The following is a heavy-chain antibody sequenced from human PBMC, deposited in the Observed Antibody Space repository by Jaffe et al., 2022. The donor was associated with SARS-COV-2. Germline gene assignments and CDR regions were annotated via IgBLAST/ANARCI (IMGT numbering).Heavy chain of an antibody. Sequence: QVQLQQSGPGLVKPSQTLSLTCAISGDTVFNNNGAWNWIRQSPSRGLEWLGRTYYRSKWYNDYALSVKSRITINPDTSKNQFSLQLSSVTPEDAAVYYCAREVGPYFFMKTTEFDSWGQGTLVTVSS. CDR2: TYYRSKWYN. V-gene: IGHV6-1*01. CDR1: GDTVFNNNGA. CDR3: AREVGPYFFMKTTEFDS. J-gene: IGHJ4*02. D-gene: IGHD3-16*01.